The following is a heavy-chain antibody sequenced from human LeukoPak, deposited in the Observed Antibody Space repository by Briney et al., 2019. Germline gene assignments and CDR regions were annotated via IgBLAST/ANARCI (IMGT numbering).Heavy chain of an antibody. CDR3: AATSIAARSEDYFDY. J-gene: IGHJ4*02. CDR1: GYSFTSYW. CDR2: IYPGDSDT. V-gene: IGHV5-51*01. D-gene: IGHD6-6*01. Sequence: GESLKISCKGSGYSFTSYWIGWVRQMPGKGLEWMGIIYPGDSDTRYSPSFQGQVTISADKSISTAYLQWSSLKASDTAMYYCAATSIAARSEDYFDYWGQGTLVTVSS.